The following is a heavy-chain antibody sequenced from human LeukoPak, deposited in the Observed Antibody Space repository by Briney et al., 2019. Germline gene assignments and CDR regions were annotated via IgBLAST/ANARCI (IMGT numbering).Heavy chain of an antibody. D-gene: IGHD6-13*01. CDR3: ARAIAAAGYFDP. Sequence: GASVKVSCKASGYTFTSYAMHWVRQAPGQRLEWMGWINAGNGNTKYSQKFQGRVTITRDTSASTAYMELSSLRSEDTAVYYCARAIAAAGYFDPWGQGTLVTVSS. CDR1: GYTFTSYA. J-gene: IGHJ5*02. CDR2: INAGNGNT. V-gene: IGHV1-3*01.